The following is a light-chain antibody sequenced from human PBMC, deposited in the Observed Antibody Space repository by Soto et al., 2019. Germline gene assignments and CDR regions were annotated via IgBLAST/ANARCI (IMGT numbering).Light chain of an antibody. CDR2: DAS. Sequence: DIQMTQSPSTLSASVGDRVTITCRASKNINTWVAWYQQKPGKAPKLLIYDASSLESGVPSRFSGSGSGTDFTLTISSLQPEDFATYYCQQSHSTPSWTFGQGTKVDI. CDR3: QQSHSTPSWT. V-gene: IGKV1-5*01. J-gene: IGKJ1*01. CDR1: KNINTW.